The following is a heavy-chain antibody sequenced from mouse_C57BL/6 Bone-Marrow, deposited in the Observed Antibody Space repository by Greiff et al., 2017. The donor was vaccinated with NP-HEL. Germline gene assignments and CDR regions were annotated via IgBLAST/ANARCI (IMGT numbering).Heavy chain of an antibody. J-gene: IGHJ4*01. CDR1: GYTFTDYY. CDR3: ARLGYSNLYAMDY. Sequence: VQLQQSGPVLVKPGAPVKMSCKASGYTFTDYYMNWVKQSHGKSLEWIGVINPYNGGTSYNQKFKGKATLTVDKSSSTAYMELNSLTSEDSAVYYCARLGYSNLYAMDYWGQGTSVTVSS. CDR2: INPYNGGT. D-gene: IGHD2-5*01. V-gene: IGHV1-19*01.